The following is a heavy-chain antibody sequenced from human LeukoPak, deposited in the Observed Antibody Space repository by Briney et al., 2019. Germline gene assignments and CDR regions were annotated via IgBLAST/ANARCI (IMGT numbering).Heavy chain of an antibody. Sequence: SETLSLTCTVSGGSISSSSYYWSWIRQPPGKGLEWIGEINHSGSTNYNPSLKSRVTISVDTSKNQFSLKLGSVTAADTAVYYCARGLDYYDSSGIHAFDIWGQGTMVTVSS. D-gene: IGHD3-22*01. CDR1: GGSISSSSYY. CDR3: ARGLDYYDSSGIHAFDI. V-gene: IGHV4-39*07. J-gene: IGHJ3*02. CDR2: INHSGST.